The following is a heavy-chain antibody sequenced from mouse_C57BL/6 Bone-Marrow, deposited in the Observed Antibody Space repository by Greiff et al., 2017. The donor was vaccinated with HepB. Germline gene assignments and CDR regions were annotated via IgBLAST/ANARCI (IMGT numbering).Heavy chain of an antibody. V-gene: IGHV1-5*01. Sequence: VQLQQSGTVLARPGASVKMSCKTSGYTFTSYWMHWVKQRPGQGLEWIGAIYPGNSDTSYNQKFKGKAKLTAVTSASTAYMELSSLTNEDSAVYYCTRITTVVGYAMDYWGQGTSVTVSS. J-gene: IGHJ4*01. D-gene: IGHD1-1*01. CDR2: IYPGNSDT. CDR3: TRITTVVGYAMDY. CDR1: GYTFTSYW.